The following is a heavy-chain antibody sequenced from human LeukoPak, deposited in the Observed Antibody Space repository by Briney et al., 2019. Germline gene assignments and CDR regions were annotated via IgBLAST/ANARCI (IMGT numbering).Heavy chain of an antibody. D-gene: IGHD6-13*01. J-gene: IGHJ4*02. CDR1: GFTFSSYG. CDR2: ISYDGSNK. Sequence: GGSLRLSCAASGFTFSSYGMHWVRQAPSKGLEWVAVISYDGSNKYYADSVKGRFTISRDNSKNTLYLQMNSLRAEDTAVYYCAKEGIAAAGLFDYWGQGTLVTVSS. CDR3: AKEGIAAAGLFDY. V-gene: IGHV3-30*18.